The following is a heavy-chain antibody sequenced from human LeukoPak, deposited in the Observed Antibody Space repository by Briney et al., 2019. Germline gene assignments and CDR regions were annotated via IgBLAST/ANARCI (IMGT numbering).Heavy chain of an antibody. CDR1: GNTLTEVA. Sequence: ASVKVSCKVSGNTLTEVAIYWVRQSPGKGLEWMGGLDPEDGEIIYAQKFQGRVIMTEDTSKDTAYMELSRLRSEDTAVYYCATDGSGAEWGGWFDPWGQGTLVTVSS. J-gene: IGHJ5*02. V-gene: IGHV1-24*01. D-gene: IGHD6-19*01. CDR3: ATDGSGAEWGGWFDP. CDR2: LDPEDGEI.